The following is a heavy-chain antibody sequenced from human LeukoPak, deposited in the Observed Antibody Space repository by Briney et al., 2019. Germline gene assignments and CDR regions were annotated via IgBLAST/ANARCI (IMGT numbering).Heavy chain of an antibody. V-gene: IGHV3-20*04. CDR2: INWDGGST. CDR1: GFTFDDYG. Sequence: GGSLRLSCAASGFTFDDYGMSWVRQAPGKGLEWVSGINWDGGSTGYADSMKGRFTISRDNAKNSLYLQMNSLRAEDTAVYYCARVLHYYDSSGYPNDYWGQGTLVTVSS. D-gene: IGHD3-22*01. CDR3: ARVLHYYDSSGYPNDY. J-gene: IGHJ4*02.